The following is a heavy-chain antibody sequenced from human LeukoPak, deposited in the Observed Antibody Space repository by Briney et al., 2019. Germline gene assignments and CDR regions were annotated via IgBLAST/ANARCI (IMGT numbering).Heavy chain of an antibody. J-gene: IGHJ4*02. D-gene: IGHD1-26*01. V-gene: IGHV3-48*03. CDR1: GFTFSSYE. Sequence: GGSLRLSCAASGFTFSSYEMNWVRQAAGKGLEWVSYISSSGSTIYYADSVKGRFTISRDNAKNSLYLQMNSLRAEDTAVYYCARVGELRPPDYWGQGTLVTVSS. CDR2: ISSSGSTI. CDR3: ARVGELRPPDY.